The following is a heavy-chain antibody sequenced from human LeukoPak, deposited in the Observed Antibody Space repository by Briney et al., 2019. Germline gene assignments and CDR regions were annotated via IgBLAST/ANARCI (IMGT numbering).Heavy chain of an antibody. J-gene: IGHJ6*03. CDR1: GFTFDDYT. V-gene: IGHV3-43*01. D-gene: IGHD2-2*01. Sequence: GSLRLSCAASGFTFDDYTMHWVRQAPGKGLEWVSLISWDGGSTYYADSVKGRFTISRDNSKNSLYLQMNSLRTEDTALYYCAKEGYQLLWRYYYYYMDVWGKGTTVTVSS. CDR2: ISWDGGST. CDR3: AKEGYQLLWRYYYYYMDV.